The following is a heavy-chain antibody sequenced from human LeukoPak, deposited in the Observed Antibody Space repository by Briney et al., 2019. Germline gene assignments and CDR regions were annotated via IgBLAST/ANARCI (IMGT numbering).Heavy chain of an antibody. CDR2: IIPILGMA. Sequence: SVKVSCKASGGTFSSYAISWVRQAPGQGLEWMGRIIPILGMANYAQKFQGRVTMTRNTSISTAYMELSSLRSEDTAVYYCARTPTEVGAWARPETKHFDYWGQGTLVTVSS. V-gene: IGHV1-69*04. D-gene: IGHD1-26*01. CDR1: GGTFSSYA. J-gene: IGHJ4*02. CDR3: ARTPTEVGAWARPETKHFDY.